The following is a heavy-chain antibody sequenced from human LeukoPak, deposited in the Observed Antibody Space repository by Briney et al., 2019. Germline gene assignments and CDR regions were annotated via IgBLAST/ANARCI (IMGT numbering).Heavy chain of an antibody. J-gene: IGHJ4*02. V-gene: IGHV3-23*01. D-gene: IGHD1-26*01. CDR1: GFTFSSYA. Sequence: PGGSLRLSCAASGFTFSSYAMSWVRQAPGKGLEWVSGISGSGGSTYYADSVKGRFTISRDNSKNTLYLQMNSLRAEDTAVYYCAKASRGGYYPFDYWGQGTLVTVSS. CDR3: AKASRGGYYPFDY. CDR2: ISGSGGST.